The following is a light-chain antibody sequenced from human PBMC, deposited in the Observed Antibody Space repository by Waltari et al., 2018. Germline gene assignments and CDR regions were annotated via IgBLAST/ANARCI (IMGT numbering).Light chain of an antibody. CDR3: MQALQTRT. CDR1: QSPLHSNGYNY. Sequence: IVMTQSPLSLPVTPGEPASISCSSSQSPLHSNGYNYLDWYLQKPGQSAQLLIYLGSNRASGVPDRFSGSGSGKDFTLKISRVEAEDVGVYYCMQALQTRTFGQGTKVEIK. J-gene: IGKJ1*01. V-gene: IGKV2-28*01. CDR2: LGS.